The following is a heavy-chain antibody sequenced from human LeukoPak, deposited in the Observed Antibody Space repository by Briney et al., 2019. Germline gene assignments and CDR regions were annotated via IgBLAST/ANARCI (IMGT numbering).Heavy chain of an antibody. V-gene: IGHV3-30*02. CDR2: VRFDGRET. CDR1: GFTFSRYD. J-gene: IGHJ6*03. D-gene: IGHD5-18*01. Sequence: PGGSLGLSCVASGFTFSRYDMHWVRQAPGKGLEWLAFVRFDGRETFYADSIQGRFTISRDNSNNILYLQMDSLRPEDTAVYYCARDLGYSYGSYYYYYYMDVWGKGTTVTVSS. CDR3: ARDLGYSYGSYYYYYYMDV.